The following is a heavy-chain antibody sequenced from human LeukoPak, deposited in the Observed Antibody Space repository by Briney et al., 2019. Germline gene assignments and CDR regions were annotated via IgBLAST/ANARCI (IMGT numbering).Heavy chain of an antibody. J-gene: IGHJ6*04. CDR3: AELGITMIGGV. CDR2: ISSSSSYI. V-gene: IGHV3-21*01. D-gene: IGHD3-10*02. Sequence: GGSLRPSCAASGFSFSTYGMSWVRQAPGKGLEWASSISSSSSYIYYADSVKGRFTISRDNAENSLYLQMNSLRAEDTAVYYCAELGITMIGGVWGKGTTVTISS. CDR1: GFSFSTYG.